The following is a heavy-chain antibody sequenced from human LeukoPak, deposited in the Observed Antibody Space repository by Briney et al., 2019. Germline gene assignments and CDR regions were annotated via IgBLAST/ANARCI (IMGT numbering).Heavy chain of an antibody. Sequence: ASVKVSCKASGYTFSAYYLHWVRQAPGQGLEWMGWINPNSGGTNYAQKFQGRVTMTTDTSISTAYMELSRLRSDDTAVYYCARTFLGPHAFDIWGQGTMVTVSS. J-gene: IGHJ3*02. D-gene: IGHD3-16*01. V-gene: IGHV1-2*02. CDR3: ARTFLGPHAFDI. CDR1: GYTFSAYY. CDR2: INPNSGGT.